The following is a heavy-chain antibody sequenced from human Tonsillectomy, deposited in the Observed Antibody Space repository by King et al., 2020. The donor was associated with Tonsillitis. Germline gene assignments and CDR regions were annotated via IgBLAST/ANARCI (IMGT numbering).Heavy chain of an antibody. CDR3: ARMSNGYYQGWFDP. CDR1: GFSLRTTGMC. D-gene: IGHD3-22*01. Sequence: TLKESGPALVKPTQTLTLTCTFSGFSLRTTGMCVSWIRQPPGKALEWLALIDWDDDKYYSTSLKTRLTISQDTSKNQVFLTMTNMDPVDTATYYCARMSNGYYQGWFDPWGHGILFTVSS. CDR2: IDWDDDK. J-gene: IGHJ5*02. V-gene: IGHV2-70*01.